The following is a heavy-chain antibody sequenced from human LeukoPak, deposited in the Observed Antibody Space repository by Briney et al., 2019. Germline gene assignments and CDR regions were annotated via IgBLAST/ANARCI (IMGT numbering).Heavy chain of an antibody. D-gene: IGHD4-17*01. J-gene: IGHJ4*02. V-gene: IGHV5-51*01. CDR1: GYSFTTSW. CDR3: ARLPTVTTSFDY. CDR2: IYPGDSDT. Sequence: GESLKISCKGSGYSFTTSWIGWVRQMPGKGLEWMGIIYPGDSDTRYSPSFQGQVTISADKSISTAYLQWSSLKASDTAIYYSARLPTVTTSFDYWGQGTLVTVSS.